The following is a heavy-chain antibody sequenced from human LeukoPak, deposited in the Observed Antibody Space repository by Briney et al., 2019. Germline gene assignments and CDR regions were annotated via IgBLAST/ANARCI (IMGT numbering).Heavy chain of an antibody. Sequence: GGSLRLSCAASGFTFSSYSMNWVRQAPGKGLERVSSISSSSSYIYYADSVKGRFTISRDNAKNLLYLQMNSLRAEDTAVYYCAREDCSSTSCYLAAFDIWGQGTMVTVSS. CDR2: ISSSSSYI. J-gene: IGHJ3*02. D-gene: IGHD2-2*01. CDR1: GFTFSSYS. CDR3: AREDCSSTSCYLAAFDI. V-gene: IGHV3-21*01.